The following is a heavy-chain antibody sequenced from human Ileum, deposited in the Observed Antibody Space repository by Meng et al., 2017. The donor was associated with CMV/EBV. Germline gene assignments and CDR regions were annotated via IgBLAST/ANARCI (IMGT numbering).Heavy chain of an antibody. J-gene: IGHJ5*02. D-gene: IGHD6-6*01. V-gene: IGHV3-15*01. CDR3: TTFYSSSSLWFDP. Sequence: GESLKISCAASGFTFSNAWMSWVRQAPGKGLEWVGRIKTKTDDGTTDYAAPVQGRFTISRDDSENILYLQMNSLKTEDTAVYYCTTFYSSSSLWFDPWGQGTLVTVSS. CDR2: IKTKTDDGTT. CDR1: GFTFSNAW.